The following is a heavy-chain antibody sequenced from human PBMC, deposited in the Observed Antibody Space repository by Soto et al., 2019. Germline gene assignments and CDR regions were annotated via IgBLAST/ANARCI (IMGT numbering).Heavy chain of an antibody. V-gene: IGHV3-7*01. Sequence: EVQLVESGGGLVQPGGSLRLSCAASGFTFSSYWMSWVRQAPGKGLEWVANIKQDGSEKYYVDSVKGRFTISRDNAKNSLYLQMNSLRAEDTAVYYCASHFNYYYYYMDVWGKGTTVTVSS. CDR1: GFTFSSYW. D-gene: IGHD3-3*02. CDR3: ASHFNYYYYYMDV. J-gene: IGHJ6*03. CDR2: IKQDGSEK.